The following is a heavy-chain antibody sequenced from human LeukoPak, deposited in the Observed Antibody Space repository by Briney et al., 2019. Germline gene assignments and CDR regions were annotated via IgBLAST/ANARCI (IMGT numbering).Heavy chain of an antibody. CDR1: GGSFSGYY. CDR2: INHSGST. Sequence: SETLSLTCAVYGGSFSGYYWSWIRQPPGKGLEWIGEINHSGSTNYNPSLKSRVTISVDTSKNQFSLKLSSVTAADTAVYYCARSLGYCSSTSCYGQDAFDIWGQGTMVTVSS. D-gene: IGHD2-2*01. J-gene: IGHJ3*02. V-gene: IGHV4-34*01. CDR3: ARSLGYCSSTSCYGQDAFDI.